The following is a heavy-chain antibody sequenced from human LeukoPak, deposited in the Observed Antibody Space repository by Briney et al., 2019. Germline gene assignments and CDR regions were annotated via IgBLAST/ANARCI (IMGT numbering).Heavy chain of an antibody. CDR1: GFTFSNAW. J-gene: IGHJ5*02. V-gene: IGHV3-15*01. D-gene: IGHD6-19*01. CDR2: IKSKTEGGTT. CDR3: TTDPRVAGDP. Sequence: GGSLRLSCAASGFTFSNAWMSWVRQAPGKGLEWVGRIKSKTEGGTTDYAAPVKGRFTISRDDSKNTLYLQMNSLKTEDTAVYYCTTDPRVAGDPWGQGTLVTVSS.